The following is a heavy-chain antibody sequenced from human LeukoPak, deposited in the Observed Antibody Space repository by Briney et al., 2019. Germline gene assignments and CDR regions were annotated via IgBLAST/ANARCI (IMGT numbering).Heavy chain of an antibody. Sequence: GGSLRLSCAASGFTFSSYAMNWVRQAPGKGLEWVSYISSSSSTIYYADSVKGRFTISRDNAKNSLYLQMNSLRAEDTAVYYCARDTDAEVTEKRRGRYDYYYYMDVWGKGTTVTVSS. CDR2: ISSSSSTI. V-gene: IGHV3-48*01. D-gene: IGHD4-23*01. J-gene: IGHJ6*03. CDR1: GFTFSSYA. CDR3: ARDTDAEVTEKRRGRYDYYYYMDV.